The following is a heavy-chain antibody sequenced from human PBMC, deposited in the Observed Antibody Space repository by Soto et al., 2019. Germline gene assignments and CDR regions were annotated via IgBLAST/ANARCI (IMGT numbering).Heavy chain of an antibody. CDR1: GYTLTELS. V-gene: IGHV1-24*01. D-gene: IGHD2-2*01. Sequence: ASVKVSCKVSGYTLTELSMHWVRQAPGKGLEWMGGFDPEDGETIYAQKFQGRVTMTEDTSTDTAYMELSSLRSEDTAVYYCARAVAVPADFDYWGPGTLVTVSS. CDR2: FDPEDGET. J-gene: IGHJ4*02. CDR3: ARAVAVPADFDY.